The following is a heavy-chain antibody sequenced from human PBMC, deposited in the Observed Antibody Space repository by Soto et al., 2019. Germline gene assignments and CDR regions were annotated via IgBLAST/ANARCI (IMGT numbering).Heavy chain of an antibody. Sequence: PVKVSCKASGGTFSSYAISWVRQAPALGLERTRWIITLFRKPNYQQKFEGSVTITADESTSSAYMELSSLRAEGRAVYYCARPRDSSSGSLCYYYGMDVWGQGTTVTVSS. J-gene: IGHJ6*02. CDR1: GGTFSSYA. V-gene: IGHV1-69*13. CDR3: ARPRDSSSGSLCYYYGMDV. CDR2: IITLFRKP. D-gene: IGHD6-6*01.